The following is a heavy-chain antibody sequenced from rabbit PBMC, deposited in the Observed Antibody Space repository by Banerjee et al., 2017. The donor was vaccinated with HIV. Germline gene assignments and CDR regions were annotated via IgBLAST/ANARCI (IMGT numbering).Heavy chain of an antibody. Sequence: QSLEESGGDLVKPGASLTLTCTASGFSFSSSDYMCWVRQAPGKGLEWIACIYVDSSGSTYYASWAKGRFTISKTSSTTVTLQMTSLTVADTAIYFCARDRAYVSGGVIVRWGYYYGMDLWGPGTLVTVS. CDR2: IYVDSSGST. J-gene: IGHJ6*01. CDR3: ARDRAYVSGGVIVRWGYYYGMDL. V-gene: IGHV1S40*01. D-gene: IGHD1-1*01. CDR1: GFSFSSSDY.